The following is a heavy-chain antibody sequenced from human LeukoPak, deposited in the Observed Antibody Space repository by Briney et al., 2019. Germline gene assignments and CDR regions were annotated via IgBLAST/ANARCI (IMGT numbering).Heavy chain of an antibody. CDR3: ARISGWYYYYYYYMDV. Sequence: SETLSLTCTVSGYSISSGYYWGWIRQPPGKGLEWIGEINHSGSTNYNPSLKSRVTISVDTSKNQFSLKLSSVTAADTAVYYCARISGWYYYYYYYMDVWGKGTTVTISS. CDR2: INHSGST. V-gene: IGHV4-38-2*02. J-gene: IGHJ6*03. D-gene: IGHD6-19*01. CDR1: GYSISSGYY.